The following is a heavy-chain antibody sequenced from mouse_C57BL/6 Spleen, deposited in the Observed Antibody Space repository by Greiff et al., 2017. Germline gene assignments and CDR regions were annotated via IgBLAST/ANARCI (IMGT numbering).Heavy chain of an antibody. CDR3: ARAHSPYYFDY. D-gene: IGHD2-12*01. CDR2: ISYDGSN. CDR1: GYSITSGYY. J-gene: IGHJ2*01. Sequence: EVKLVESGPGLVKPSQSLSLTCSVTGYSITSGYYWNWIRQFPGNKLEWMGYISYDGSNNYNPSLKNRISITRDTSKNQFFLKLNSVTTEDTATYYCARAHSPYYFDYWGQGTTLTVSS. V-gene: IGHV3-6*01.